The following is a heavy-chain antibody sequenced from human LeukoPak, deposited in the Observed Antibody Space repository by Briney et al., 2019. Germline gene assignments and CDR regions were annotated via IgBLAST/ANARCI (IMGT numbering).Heavy chain of an antibody. CDR2: IYSGGST. Sequence: GGSLRLSCAASGFTVSNNYMSWVRQAPGKGLVWVSSIYSGGSTYYTDSVKGRFTISRDNSKNTLYLQMNSLRAEDTAVYYCARDLAGYNSFDYWGQGTLVTVSS. J-gene: IGHJ4*02. D-gene: IGHD5-24*01. CDR1: GFTVSNNY. CDR3: ARDLAGYNSFDY. V-gene: IGHV3-66*01.